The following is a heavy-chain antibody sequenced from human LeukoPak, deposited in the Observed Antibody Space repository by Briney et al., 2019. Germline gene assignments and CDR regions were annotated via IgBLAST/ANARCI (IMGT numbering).Heavy chain of an antibody. D-gene: IGHD6-13*01. V-gene: IGHV3-66*01. CDR2: IYSGGST. Sequence: QPGGSLRLSCAASGLTVSSNYMNWVRQAPGKGLEWVSVIYSGGSTYYADSVKGRFTISRDNSKNTLYLQMNSLRAEDTAVYYCARMGSWYVRSGSDYWGQGTLVTVSS. CDR3: ARMGSWYVRSGSDY. J-gene: IGHJ4*02. CDR1: GLTVSSNY.